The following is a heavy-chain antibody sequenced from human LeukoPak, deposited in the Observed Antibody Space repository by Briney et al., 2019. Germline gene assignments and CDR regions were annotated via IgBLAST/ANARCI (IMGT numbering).Heavy chain of an antibody. Sequence: GGSLRLSCAASGFTFSSYAMSWVRQAPGKGLEWVSAISGSGGSTYYADSVKGRFTISRDNSKNTLYLQMSSLRAEDTAVYYCAGRGRSSSLDNYWGQGTLVTVSS. V-gene: IGHV3-23*01. CDR1: GFTFSSYA. CDR3: AGRGRSSSLDNY. D-gene: IGHD6-13*01. CDR2: ISGSGGST. J-gene: IGHJ4*02.